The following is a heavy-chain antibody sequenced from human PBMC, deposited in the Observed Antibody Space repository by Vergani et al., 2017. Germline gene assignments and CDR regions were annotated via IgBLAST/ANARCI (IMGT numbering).Heavy chain of an antibody. CDR2: ISYDGSNK. J-gene: IGHJ4*02. D-gene: IGHD3-22*01. V-gene: IGHV3-30-3*01. CDR1: GFTFSSYA. CDR3: ARTYYDSSGYYFRPPQGDC. Sequence: QVQLVESGGGVVQPGRSLRLSCAASGFTFSSYAMHWVRQAPGKGLEWVAVISYDGSNKYYADSVKGRFTISRDNSKNTLYLQMNSLRAEDTGVYYWARTYYDSSGYYFRPPQGDCWGQGTLVTVSS.